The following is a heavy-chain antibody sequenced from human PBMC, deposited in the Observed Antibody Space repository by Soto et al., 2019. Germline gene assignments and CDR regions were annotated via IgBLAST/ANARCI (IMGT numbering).Heavy chain of an antibody. D-gene: IGHD3-9*01. CDR3: AKPFQAIGDLYDIWYFEL. J-gene: IGHJ2*01. CDR2: ISHDGSTR. V-gene: IGHV3-30*18. Sequence: QVQLVESGGGVVQPGRSLRLSCVASGFTFSSYGMHWVRQAPDKGLEWVAVISHDGSTRYYADSVKGRFTISRDNSKNTLYLQMPSLRVEDTAVYSCAKPFQAIGDLYDIWYFELWGRGSLVTVSS. CDR1: GFTFSSYG.